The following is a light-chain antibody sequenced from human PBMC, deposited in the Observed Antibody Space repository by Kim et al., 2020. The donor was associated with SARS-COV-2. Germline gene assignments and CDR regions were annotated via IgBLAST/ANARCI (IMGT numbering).Light chain of an antibody. V-gene: IGLV1-47*01. J-gene: IGLJ2*01. Sequence: RVTITYSGSSSNIGNNLVHWYQQIPRTAPKLLIYRNNQRPSGVPDRFSGSKSGTSASLAISGLRSEDEADYFCAAWDDSLRGPVFGGGTQLTVL. CDR2: RNN. CDR1: SSNIGNNL. CDR3: AAWDDSLRGPV.